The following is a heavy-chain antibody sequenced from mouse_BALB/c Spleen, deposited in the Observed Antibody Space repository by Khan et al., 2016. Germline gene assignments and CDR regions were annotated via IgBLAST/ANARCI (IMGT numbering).Heavy chain of an antibody. CDR3: ARSHYGYFAMDY. J-gene: IGHJ4*01. D-gene: IGHD1-2*01. V-gene: IGHV1-77*01. CDR2: IFPGSGNT. CDR1: GFTFTAYY. Sequence: QVQLQQSGTELPRPGASVKLSCKASGFTFTAYYLHWVKQRTGQGLEWIGEIFPGSGNTYYNEKFKGKASLTADTSSSTAYMQLSSLTSEDAAVYFCARSHYGYFAMDYWGHGASVTVSS.